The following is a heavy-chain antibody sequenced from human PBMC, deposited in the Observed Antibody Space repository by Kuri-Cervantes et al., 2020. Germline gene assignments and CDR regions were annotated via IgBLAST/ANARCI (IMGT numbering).Heavy chain of an antibody. Sequence: GESLKISCAASGFTFSNFGMHWVRQAPGKGLEWVALIWYDGSNKYYADSVKGRFTISRDNSKNTLYLQMNSLRAEDTAVYYCARGRQRLLYYWGLGTLVTVSS. D-gene: IGHD6-25*01. CDR2: IWYDGSNK. CDR3: ARGRQRLLYY. J-gene: IGHJ4*02. CDR1: GFTFSNFG. V-gene: IGHV3-33*01.